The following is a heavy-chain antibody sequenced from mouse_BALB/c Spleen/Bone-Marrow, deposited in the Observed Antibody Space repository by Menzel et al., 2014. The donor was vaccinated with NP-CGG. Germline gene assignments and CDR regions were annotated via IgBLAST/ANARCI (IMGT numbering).Heavy chain of an antibody. CDR2: ISNGGGSA. CDR3: GREGAGCGGDC. Sequence: DVMLVESGGGLVQPGGSLKLSCATSGFTFSDYYMYWVRQTPEKRLEWVAYISNGGGSAYYPDTVKGRFTISRDNAKNGLCVQVGRRRAEDAARYWGGREGAGCGGDCGGQGTTLTGAS. CDR1: GFTFSDYY. V-gene: IGHV5-12*02. J-gene: IGHJ2*01.